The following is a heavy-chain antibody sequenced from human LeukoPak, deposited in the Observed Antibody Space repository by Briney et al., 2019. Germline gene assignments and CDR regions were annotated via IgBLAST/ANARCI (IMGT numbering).Heavy chain of an antibody. D-gene: IGHD3-3*01. CDR1: GRSFSGYY. J-gene: IGHJ4*02. CDR3: ARFYYDFWSGYYFDY. V-gene: IGHV4-34*01. CDR2: INHSGST. Sequence: SETLSLTCAVNGRSFSGYYWSLIRQPPGKGLEWIGEINHSGSTNYNPSLKSRVTISVDTSKNQFSLKLSSVTAADTAVYYCARFYYDFWSGYYFDYWGQGTLVTVSS.